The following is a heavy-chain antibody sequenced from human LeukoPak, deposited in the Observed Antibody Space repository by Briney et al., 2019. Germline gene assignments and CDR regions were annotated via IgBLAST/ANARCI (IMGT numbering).Heavy chain of an antibody. CDR2: ISGSGGST. V-gene: IGHV3-23*01. CDR1: GFTLSSYA. Sequence: GGSLRLSCAASGFTLSSYAMSWVRQAPGKGLEWVSAISGSGGSTYYADSVKGRFTISRDNSKNTLYLQMNSLRAEDTAVYYCAASYIAVAGSYFDYWGQGTLVTVSS. J-gene: IGHJ4*02. CDR3: AASYIAVAGSYFDY. D-gene: IGHD6-19*01.